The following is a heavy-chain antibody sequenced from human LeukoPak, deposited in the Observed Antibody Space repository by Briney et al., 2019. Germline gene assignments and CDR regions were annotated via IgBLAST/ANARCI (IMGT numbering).Heavy chain of an antibody. D-gene: IGHD3-22*01. V-gene: IGHV1-8*03. J-gene: IGHJ3*02. Sequence: ASVKVSCKASGYTFTSYDINWVRQATGQGLEWMGWMNPNSGNAGYAQKFQGRVTITRNTSISTAYMELSSLRSEDTAVYYCARLYDSSGYSSWVAFDIWGQGTMVTVSS. CDR3: ARLYDSSGYSSWVAFDI. CDR1: GYTFTSYD. CDR2: MNPNSGNA.